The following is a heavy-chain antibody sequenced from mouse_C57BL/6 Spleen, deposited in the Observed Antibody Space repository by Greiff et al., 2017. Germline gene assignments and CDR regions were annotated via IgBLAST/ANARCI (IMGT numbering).Heavy chain of an antibody. D-gene: IGHD3-3*01. Sequence: EVKLMESGGGLVKPGGSLKLSCAASGFTFSSYAMSWVRQTPEKRLEWVATISDGGSYTYYPDNVKGRFTISRDNAKNNLYLQMSHLKSEDTAMYYWARGESGKGSWFAYWGQGTLVTVSA. J-gene: IGHJ3*01. V-gene: IGHV5-4*03. CDR1: GFTFSSYA. CDR2: ISDGGSYT. CDR3: ARGESGKGSWFAY.